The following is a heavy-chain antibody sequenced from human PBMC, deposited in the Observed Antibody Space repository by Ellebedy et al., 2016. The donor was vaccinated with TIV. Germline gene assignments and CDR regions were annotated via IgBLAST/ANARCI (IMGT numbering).Heavy chain of an antibody. Sequence: GGSLRLSCAASGFTFSSYSMNWVRQAPGKGLEWVSYISSSSSTIYYADSVKGRFTISRDNAKNSLYLQMNSLRAEDTAVYYCAKGAAARPWYYGMDVWGQGTTVTVSS. CDR1: GFTFSSYS. V-gene: IGHV3-48*04. J-gene: IGHJ6*02. CDR3: AKGAAARPWYYGMDV. D-gene: IGHD6-6*01. CDR2: ISSSSSTI.